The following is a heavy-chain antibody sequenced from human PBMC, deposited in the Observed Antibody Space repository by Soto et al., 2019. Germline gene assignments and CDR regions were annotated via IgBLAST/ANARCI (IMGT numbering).Heavy chain of an antibody. CDR1: GFTFSNAW. J-gene: IGHJ6*02. CDR2: IKSKTDGGTT. CDR3: TTDVDYDFWSGYALRYYYYGTDV. D-gene: IGHD3-3*01. Sequence: GGSLRLSCAVSGFTFSNAWMNWVRQAPGKGLEWVGRIKSKTDGGTTDYAAPVKGRFTISRDDSKNTLYLQMNSLKTEDTAVYYCTTDVDYDFWSGYALRYYYYGTDVWGQGTTVTVSS. V-gene: IGHV3-15*07.